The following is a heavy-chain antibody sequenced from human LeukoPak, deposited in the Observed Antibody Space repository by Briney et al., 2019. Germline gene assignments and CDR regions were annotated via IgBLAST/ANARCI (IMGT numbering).Heavy chain of an antibody. CDR3: AKSASESDSSGYLDY. V-gene: IGHV3-23*01. J-gene: IGHJ4*02. D-gene: IGHD3-22*01. CDR1: GFTFSSNA. Sequence: GGSLRLSCAASGFTFSSNAMSWVRQAPGKGLEWVSAVSGSGGSTYYADSVKGRFTISRDSSKNTLYMQMNSLRAEDTAVYYCAKSASESDSSGYLDYWGQGTLVAVSS. CDR2: VSGSGGST.